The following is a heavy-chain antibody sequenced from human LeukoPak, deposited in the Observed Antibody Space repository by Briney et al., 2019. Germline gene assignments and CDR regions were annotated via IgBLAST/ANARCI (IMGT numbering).Heavy chain of an antibody. CDR3: AMTYYYGAGSFWTWFDP. D-gene: IGHD3-10*01. V-gene: IGHV5-51*01. CDR1: GYTFTSYW. Sequence: GESLKISCKGSGYTFTSYWIGWVRQMPGKGLEWMGIIYPRDSDTRYSPSFQGQVTISADKSISTAYLQWSSLKASDTAMYYCAMTYYYGAGSFWTWFDPWGQGTQVTVSS. CDR2: IYPRDSDT. J-gene: IGHJ5*02.